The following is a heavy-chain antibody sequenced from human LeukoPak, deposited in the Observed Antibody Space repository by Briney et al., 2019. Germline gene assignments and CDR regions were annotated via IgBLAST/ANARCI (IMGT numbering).Heavy chain of an antibody. V-gene: IGHV3-30*18. J-gene: IGHJ4*02. Sequence: GGSLRLSCAASGFTFSSYGMHWVRQAPGKGLEWVAVISYDGSNKYYADSVKGRFTISRDNSKNTLYLQMNSLRAEDTAVYYCAKDEAYYYDSSGYYTGDYWGQGTLVTVS. CDR2: ISYDGSNK. CDR1: GFTFSSYG. D-gene: IGHD3-22*01. CDR3: AKDEAYYYDSSGYYTGDY.